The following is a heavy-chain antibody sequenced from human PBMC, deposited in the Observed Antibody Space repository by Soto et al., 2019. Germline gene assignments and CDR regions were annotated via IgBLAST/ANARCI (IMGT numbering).Heavy chain of an antibody. D-gene: IGHD3-10*01. Sequence: ASVKVSCKASGYTFTGYYMHWVRQAPGQGLEWMGWINPNSGGTNYAQKFQGWVTMTRDTSISTAYMELSRLRSDDTAVYYCARATEYYGSGSTYFDYWGQGTLVTVSS. J-gene: IGHJ4*02. CDR3: ARATEYYGSGSTYFDY. CDR2: INPNSGGT. CDR1: GYTFTGYY. V-gene: IGHV1-2*04.